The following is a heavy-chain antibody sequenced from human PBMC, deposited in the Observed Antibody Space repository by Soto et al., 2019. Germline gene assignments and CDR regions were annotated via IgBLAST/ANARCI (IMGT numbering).Heavy chain of an antibody. CDR3: ARVVTTVTPLGGMDV. CDR1: GGSISSGDYY. V-gene: IGHV4-30-4*01. CDR2: VYYSGST. J-gene: IGHJ6*02. D-gene: IGHD4-17*01. Sequence: QVQLQESVPGLVKPSQTLSLTCTVSGGSISSGDYYWSWIRQPPGKGLEWIGYVYYSGSTYYNPSLQRRVTISVDTSKNHFSLKMSSVTAGDTAVYYCARVVTTVTPLGGMDVWGQGTTVTVSS.